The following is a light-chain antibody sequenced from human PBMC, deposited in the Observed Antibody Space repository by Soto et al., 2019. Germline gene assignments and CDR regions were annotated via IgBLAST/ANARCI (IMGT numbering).Light chain of an antibody. CDR3: QSYDSSNVV. Sequence: NFMLTQPHSVSESPGKTVTISCTRSSGSIAINYVQWYQQRPGSAPTTVIYEDNQRPSGVPSRFSGSIDSSSNSASLTVSGLKTEDEADYYCQSYDSSNVVFGGGTKVTVL. CDR1: SGSIAINY. J-gene: IGLJ2*01. CDR2: EDN. V-gene: IGLV6-57*04.